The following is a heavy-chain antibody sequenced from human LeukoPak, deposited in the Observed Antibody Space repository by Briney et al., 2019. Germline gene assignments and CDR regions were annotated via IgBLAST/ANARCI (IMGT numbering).Heavy chain of an antibody. CDR3: ARGSPAHSSSWFDY. V-gene: IGHV4-34*01. CDR2: INHSGST. Sequence: SETLSLTCAVYGGSFSAYYLTWIRQPPGKGLEWIGEINHSGSTNYNPSLKSRVTISVDTSKNQFSLKLSSVTAADTAVYYCARGSPAHSSSWFDYWGQGALVTVSS. D-gene: IGHD6-13*01. CDR1: GGSFSAYY. J-gene: IGHJ4*02.